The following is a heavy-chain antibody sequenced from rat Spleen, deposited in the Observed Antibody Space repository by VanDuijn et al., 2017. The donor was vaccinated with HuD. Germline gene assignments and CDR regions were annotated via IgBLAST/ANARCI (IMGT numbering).Heavy chain of an antibody. CDR3: TTSRDYVMDA. V-gene: IGHV5-27*01. CDR1: GFTFSNYY. CDR2: ITSSGGTT. Sequence: EVQLVESGGGSVQPGRSLKLSCAASGFTFSNYYMAWVRQAPTKGLEWVAYITSSGGTTHYRDSVKGRFTISRDNAKSTLYLEMDGLRSEDMATYYCTTSRDYVMDAWGQGASVTVSS. J-gene: IGHJ4*01. D-gene: IGHD1-8*01.